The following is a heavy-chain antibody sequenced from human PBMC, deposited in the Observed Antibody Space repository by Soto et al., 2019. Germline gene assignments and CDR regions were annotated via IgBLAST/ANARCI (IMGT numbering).Heavy chain of an antibody. J-gene: IGHJ3*02. D-gene: IGHD3-16*02. V-gene: IGHV3-53*05. CDR2: IYSGGST. CDR1: GFTVSSNY. CDR3: ARGFVWGSYRYPGAFDI. Sequence: GGSLRLSCAASGFTVSSNYMSWVRQAPGKGLEWVSVIYSGGSTYYADSVKGRFTISRDNSKNTLYLQMNSLRAEDTAVYYCARGFVWGSYRYPGAFDIWGQGTMVTVSS.